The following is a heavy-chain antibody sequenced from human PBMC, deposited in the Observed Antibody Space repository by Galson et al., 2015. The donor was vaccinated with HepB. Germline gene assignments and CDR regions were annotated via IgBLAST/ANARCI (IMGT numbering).Heavy chain of an antibody. D-gene: IGHD2-15*01. J-gene: IGHJ4*02. CDR1: GYTLTELS. CDR3: ASSYCSGGSCYRHFDY. Sequence: SVKVSCKVSGYTLTELSMHWVRQAPGKGLEWMGGFDPEDGETIYAQKFQGRVTMTEDTSTDTAYMELSSLRSEDTAVYYCASSYCSGGSCYRHFDYWGQGTLVTVSS. V-gene: IGHV1-24*01. CDR2: FDPEDGET.